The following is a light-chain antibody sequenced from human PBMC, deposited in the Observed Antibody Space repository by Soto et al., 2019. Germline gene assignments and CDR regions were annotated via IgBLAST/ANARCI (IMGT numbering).Light chain of an antibody. Sequence: DIQMTQPPSALSASVGDTVTITCRASQSITASLAWYQHKPGEAPKLLIYDVSNLESGVPSRFSGSGSGTEFSLTIRSLQPDDFATYYCQQYDYSRTFGQGTKVEIK. CDR2: DVS. V-gene: IGKV1-5*01. CDR1: QSITAS. CDR3: QQYDYSRT. J-gene: IGKJ1*01.